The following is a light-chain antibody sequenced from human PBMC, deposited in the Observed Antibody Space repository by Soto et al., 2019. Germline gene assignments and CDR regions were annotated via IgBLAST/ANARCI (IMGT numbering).Light chain of an antibody. V-gene: IGKV3-20*01. J-gene: IGKJ1*01. CDR3: QQYHNSRT. CDR1: QSVDSSY. CDR2: GIS. Sequence: EIVLTQSPGTLSLSPGERATLSCRASQSVDSSYLAWYQQKPGQPPRLLIFGISIRATGIPDRFSGSGSGADFILTISGLEPEDFAVYYCQQYHNSRTFGQGTKVNIK.